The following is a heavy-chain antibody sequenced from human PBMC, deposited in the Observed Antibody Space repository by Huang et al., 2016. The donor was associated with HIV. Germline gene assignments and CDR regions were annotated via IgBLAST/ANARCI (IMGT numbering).Heavy chain of an antibody. CDR1: GYTFTNYD. Sequence: QVHLVQSGAEVKKPGASVTVSCKASGYTFTNYDINCVRQAPGRGLEWMGWMNPNPGNTGFAKSFQGRVTMTRKTSITTAYMELTSLTSEDTAVYYCARSAYGDLDYWGLGTLVIVSS. D-gene: IGHD4-17*01. CDR3: ARSAYGDLDY. V-gene: IGHV1-8*02. J-gene: IGHJ4*02. CDR2: MNPNPGNT.